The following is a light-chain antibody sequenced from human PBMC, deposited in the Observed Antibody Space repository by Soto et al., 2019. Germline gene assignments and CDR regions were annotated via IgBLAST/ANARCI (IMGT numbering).Light chain of an antibody. CDR1: QIISNW. CDR3: QQYNTYYT. Sequence: DIQMTQSPSTLSASVGDRVTITCRASQIISNWLAWYQQKPGKAPRLLIYKASILESGVPSRFRGSGSGTEFTLTISSLQPDVFATYYGQQYNTYYTFGQGTQLEIK. CDR2: KAS. V-gene: IGKV1-5*03. J-gene: IGKJ2*01.